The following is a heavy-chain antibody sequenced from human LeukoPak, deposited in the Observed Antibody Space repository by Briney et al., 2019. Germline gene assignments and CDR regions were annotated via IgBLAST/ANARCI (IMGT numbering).Heavy chain of an antibody. J-gene: IGHJ6*04. D-gene: IGHD3-10*02. V-gene: IGHV3-43*01. Sequence: GGSLRLSCAASGLTFADYTMHWVRQAPGKGLEWVSLISRNGVATKYADSVRGRFTISRDNAKNSLYLQMNSLRAEDTAVYYCAELGITMIGGVWGKGTTVTISS. CDR3: AELGITMIGGV. CDR1: GLTFADYT. CDR2: ISRNGVAT.